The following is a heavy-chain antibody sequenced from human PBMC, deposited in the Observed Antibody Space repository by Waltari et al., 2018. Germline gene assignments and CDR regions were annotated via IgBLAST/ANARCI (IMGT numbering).Heavy chain of an antibody. Sequence: EVQLVESGGGLVQPGGSLRFSCSGSGFRFPAYWRHWVRQAPGKGLVWVARINSDGSSTRYADSVKGRFTIYRDNAKNTLYLQMNSLRAEDTAVYYCARVEVGDYDFDYWGQGTLVTVS. J-gene: IGHJ4*02. V-gene: IGHV3-74*01. CDR1: GFRFPAYW. D-gene: IGHD4-17*01. CDR3: ARVEVGDYDFDY. CDR2: INSDGSST.